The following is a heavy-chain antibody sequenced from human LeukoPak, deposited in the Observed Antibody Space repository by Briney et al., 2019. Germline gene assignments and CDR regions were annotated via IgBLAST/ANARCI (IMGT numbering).Heavy chain of an antibody. CDR2: IYSGGDT. J-gene: IGHJ4*02. Sequence: GGSLRLSCAASGFTVSSNYMNWVRQAPGKGLEWVSVIYSGGDTYYADSVKDRFTISRDNSKNTLYLQMNSLRAEDTAVYYCTSLRSKTPVQVYWRQGTLVTVSS. D-gene: IGHD2-15*01. V-gene: IGHV3-66*01. CDR1: GFTVSSNY. CDR3: TSLRSKTPVQVY.